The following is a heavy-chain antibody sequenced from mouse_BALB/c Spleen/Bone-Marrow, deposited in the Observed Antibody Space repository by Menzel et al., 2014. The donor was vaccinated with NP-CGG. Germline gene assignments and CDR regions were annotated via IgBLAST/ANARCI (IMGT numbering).Heavy chain of an antibody. CDR3: ARGGNGYDCYWYFDV. J-gene: IGHJ1*01. D-gene: IGHD2-2*01. CDR1: GYTFTSYW. Sequence: QVQLQQSGAELVKPGASVKLSCKASGYTFTSYWMHWVKQRPGQGLEWIGEIDPSDSYTNYNQKFKGKATLTVDKSSSTAYMQLSSLTSEDSAVYYCARGGNGYDCYWYFDVWGAGTTLTVSS. V-gene: IGHV1-69*02. CDR2: IDPSDSYT.